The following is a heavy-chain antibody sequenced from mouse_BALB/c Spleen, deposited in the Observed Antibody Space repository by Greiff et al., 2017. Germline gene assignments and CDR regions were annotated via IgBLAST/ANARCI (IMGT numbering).Heavy chain of an antibody. V-gene: IGHV3-8*02. Sequence: ESGPSLMKPSQTLSLTCSVTGDSITSGYWNWIRKFPGNKLEYMGYISYSGSTYYNPSLKSRISITRDTSKNQYYLQLNSVTTEDTATYYCARYDPLVYAMDYWGQGTSVTVSS. CDR3: ARYDPLVYAMDY. J-gene: IGHJ4*01. CDR2: ISYSGST. CDR1: GDSITSGY.